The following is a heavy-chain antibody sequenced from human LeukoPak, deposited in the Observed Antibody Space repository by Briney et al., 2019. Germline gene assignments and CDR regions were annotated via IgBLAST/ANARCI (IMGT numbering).Heavy chain of an antibody. CDR3: ASVTRGYSGYDHGGHYYYYMDV. Sequence: SETLSLTCTVSGGSIRSYYWSWIRQPPGKELEWIGYIYYSGSTNYNPSLKSRVTISVDTSKNQFSLKLSSVTAADTAVYYCASVTRGYSGYDHGGHYYYYMDVWGKGTTVTISS. J-gene: IGHJ6*03. CDR2: IYYSGST. D-gene: IGHD5-12*01. CDR1: GGSIRSYY. V-gene: IGHV4-59*01.